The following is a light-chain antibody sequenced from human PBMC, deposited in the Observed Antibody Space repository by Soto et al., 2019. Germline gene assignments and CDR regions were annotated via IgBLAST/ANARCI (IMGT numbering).Light chain of an antibody. J-gene: IGKJ5*01. CDR1: QSISSY. V-gene: IGKV1-39*01. Sequence: DIQITQSPSSLSESVGDRVTITCRASQSISSYLNWYQQKPGKAPKLLIYAASSLQSGVPSRFSGSGSGTDFTLTISSLQPEDFATYYCQQSYSTPITFGQGTRLEIK. CDR2: AAS. CDR3: QQSYSTPIT.